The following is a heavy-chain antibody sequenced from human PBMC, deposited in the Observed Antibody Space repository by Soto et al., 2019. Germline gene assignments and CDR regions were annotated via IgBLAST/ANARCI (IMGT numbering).Heavy chain of an antibody. V-gene: IGHV3-7*03. J-gene: IGHJ4*02. CDR1: GFNFNTYW. CDR2: IKEEGSEK. Sequence: EVQLVESGGGLVQPGGSLRLSCAASGFNFNTYWMTWVRQAPGKGLEWVANIKEEGSEKYYVDAVKGRFTISRDNAKNSVYRQMNSLRAEDTDVDYCARDFSLDYWGQGTLGSVSS. CDR3: ARDFSLDY.